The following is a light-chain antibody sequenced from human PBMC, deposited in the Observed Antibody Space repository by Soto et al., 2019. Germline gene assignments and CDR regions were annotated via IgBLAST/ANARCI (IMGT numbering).Light chain of an antibody. CDR1: SSDVGGYNY. J-gene: IGLJ3*02. CDR3: SSYTSSSTV. Sequence: QSALTQPASVSGSPGQSITISCTGTSSDVGGYNYVSWYQQHPGKAPKLMIYEVSNRPSGVSNRFSGSKSGNTASLTISGFQAEDEADYYCSSYTSSSTVFGVWTKLTV. V-gene: IGLV2-14*01. CDR2: EVS.